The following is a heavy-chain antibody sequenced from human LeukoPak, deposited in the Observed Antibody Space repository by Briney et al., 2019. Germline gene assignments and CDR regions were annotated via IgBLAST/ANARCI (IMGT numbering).Heavy chain of an antibody. CDR3: ARSTGGAAAGDC. CDR1: GGSITTDS. D-gene: IGHD6-13*01. V-gene: IGHV4-59*01. J-gene: IGHJ4*02. Sequence: SETLSLTCTVSGGSITTDSWSWIRQPPGKGLEWIGYFSYTGSTTYNPSLKSRATISTDTSQNRFSLKLNSVTAADTAMYYCARSTGGAAAGDCWGQGTLVTVSS. CDR2: FSYTGST.